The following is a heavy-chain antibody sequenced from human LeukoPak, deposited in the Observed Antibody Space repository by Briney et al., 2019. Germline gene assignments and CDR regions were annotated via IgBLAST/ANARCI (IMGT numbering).Heavy chain of an antibody. D-gene: IGHD3-22*01. CDR3: ARDVHYYDSSGYYRLFDY. V-gene: IGHV4-61*02. CDR1: GNSISSGDNY. CDR2: IYTSGST. J-gene: IGHJ4*02. Sequence: PSETLSLTCTVSGNSISSGDNYWSWIRQPAGKGLEWIGRIYTSGSTNYNPSLKSRVTISEDTSKNQFSLKLRSVTAADTAVYYCARDVHYYDSSGYYRLFDYWGQGTLVTVSS.